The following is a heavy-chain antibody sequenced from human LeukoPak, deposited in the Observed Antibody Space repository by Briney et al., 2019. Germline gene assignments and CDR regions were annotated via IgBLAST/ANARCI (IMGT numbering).Heavy chain of an antibody. V-gene: IGHV3-23*01. CDR2: ISGSGGST. Sequence: TGGSLRLSCAASGFTFSSYAMSWVRQAPGKGLEWDSAISGSGGSTYYADSVKGRFTISRDNSKNTLYLQMNSLRAEDTAVYYCAKDRSGGWLPDYFDYWGQGTLVTVSS. D-gene: IGHD5-12*01. J-gene: IGHJ4*02. CDR3: AKDRSGGWLPDYFDY. CDR1: GFTFSSYA.